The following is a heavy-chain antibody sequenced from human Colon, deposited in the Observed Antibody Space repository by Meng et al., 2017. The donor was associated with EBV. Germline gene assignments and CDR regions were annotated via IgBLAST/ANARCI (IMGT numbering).Heavy chain of an antibody. CDR3: ARGPSRWLQFSFDY. V-gene: IGHV4-31*03. CDR1: GGSISSGGYY. CDR2: IYYSGST. D-gene: IGHD5-24*01. J-gene: IGHJ4*02. Sequence: QVQRLESGPGLVKPSQTLSLTCTVSGGSISSGGYYWSWIRQYPGKGLEWIGYIYYSGSTYYNPSLKSRVTISIDTSKNQFSLKLSSVTAADTAVYYCARGPSRWLQFSFDYWGQGTLVTVSS.